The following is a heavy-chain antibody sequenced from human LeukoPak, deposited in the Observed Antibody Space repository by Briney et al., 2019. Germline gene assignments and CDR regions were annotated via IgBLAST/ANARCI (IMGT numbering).Heavy chain of an antibody. J-gene: IGHJ4*02. V-gene: IGHV1-8*02. Sequence: GASVKVSCKASGYTFTSYEINWVRQATGQGLEWMGWMNPDSGNTGHAQKFQGRVTMTRNTSINTAYMELNSLRPEDTAVYYCARGREIHLWQIGGYWGQGTLVTVSS. D-gene: IGHD5-18*01. CDR1: GYTFTSYE. CDR2: MNPDSGNT. CDR3: ARGREIHLWQIGGY.